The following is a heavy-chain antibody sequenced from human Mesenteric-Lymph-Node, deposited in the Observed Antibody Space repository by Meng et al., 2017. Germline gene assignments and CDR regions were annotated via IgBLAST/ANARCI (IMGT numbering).Heavy chain of an antibody. CDR1: GFTFSSYA. CDR2: ISGSGGST. V-gene: IGHV3-23*01. Sequence: GESLKISCAASGFTFSSYAMSWVRQAPGKGLEWVSAISGSGGSTYYADSVKARFTISRDNSKNTLYLQMNSLRAEDTAVYYCLITFGGVIVHYGMDVWGQGTTVTVSS. D-gene: IGHD3-16*02. CDR3: LITFGGVIVHYGMDV. J-gene: IGHJ6*02.